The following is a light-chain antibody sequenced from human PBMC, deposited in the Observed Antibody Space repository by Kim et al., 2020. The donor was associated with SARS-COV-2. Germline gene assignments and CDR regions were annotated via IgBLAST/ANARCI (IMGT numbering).Light chain of an antibody. V-gene: IGLV1-47*01. CDR1: SSTIAKND. CDR3: SSWDDDLGGPV. Sequence: GKRAIILCSGRSSTIAKNDVYLFAQLPGTAPHPLIYWKNKPPSGGPAPFSGFKSGTSASLAISGLQPEDEAHYFCSSWDDDLGGPVFGGGTQLTVL. CDR2: WKN. J-gene: IGLJ3*02.